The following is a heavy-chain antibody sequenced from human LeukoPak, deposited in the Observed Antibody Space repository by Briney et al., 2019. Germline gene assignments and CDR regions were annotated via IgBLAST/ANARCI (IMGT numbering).Heavy chain of an antibody. D-gene: IGHD2-21*01. CDR1: GFTFSSYW. V-gene: IGHV3-74*01. CDR3: ARDVVAYNWFDP. CDR2: INSEGRST. Sequence: GGSLRLSCAASGFTFSSYWMHWVRQAPGKGLVWVARINSEGRSTSYADSVKGRFTICRDNAKNTLYLQMNSLRAEDTAVYYCARDVVAYNWFDPWGQGTLVTVSS. J-gene: IGHJ5*02.